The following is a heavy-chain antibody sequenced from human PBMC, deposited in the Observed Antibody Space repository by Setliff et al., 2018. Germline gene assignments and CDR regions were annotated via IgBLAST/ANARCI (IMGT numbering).Heavy chain of an antibody. Sequence: SETLSLTCTVPGDSISSGDYFWSWIRQPPGKGLEWIAYIYHSGSAYYNPSLKIRVTMSVDTSKNQVSRHLTSVTAADTAVYYCARWATVTTENAFDIWGQGTMVTVSS. CDR3: ARWATVTTENAFDI. D-gene: IGHD4-17*01. CDR1: GDSISSGDYF. V-gene: IGHV4-30-4*08. CDR2: IYHSGSA. J-gene: IGHJ3*02.